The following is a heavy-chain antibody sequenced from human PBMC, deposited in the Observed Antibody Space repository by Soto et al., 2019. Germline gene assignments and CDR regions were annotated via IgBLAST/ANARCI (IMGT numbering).Heavy chain of an antibody. V-gene: IGHV3-74*01. D-gene: IGHD2-2*01. CDR2: INSDGSST. J-gene: IGHJ3*02. CDR1: GFTFSTYW. CDR3: VREPRGRYCSSTSCFLGNDAFDI. Sequence: EVQLVESGGGLVQPGGSLRLSCAASGFTFSTYWIHWVRQAPGKGLVWVSRINSDGSSTSYADSVKGRFTISRDNVRNTLYLQMNSLRAEDTDVYHCVREPRGRYCSSTSCFLGNDAFDIWGQGTMVTVSS.